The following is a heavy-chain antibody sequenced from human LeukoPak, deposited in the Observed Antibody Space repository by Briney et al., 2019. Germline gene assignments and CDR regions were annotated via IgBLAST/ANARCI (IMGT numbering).Heavy chain of an antibody. D-gene: IGHD3-10*01. CDR2: IYYSGST. CDR3: ARRGSGSYYYDYYYYMDV. Sequence: PSETLSLTCTVSGGSISSYYWSWIRQPPGKGLEWIGYIYYSGSTNYNPSLKSRVTISVDTSKNQFSLKLSSVTAADTAVYYCARRGSGSYYYDYYYYMDVWGKGTTVTISS. V-gene: IGHV4-59*01. CDR1: GGSISSYY. J-gene: IGHJ6*03.